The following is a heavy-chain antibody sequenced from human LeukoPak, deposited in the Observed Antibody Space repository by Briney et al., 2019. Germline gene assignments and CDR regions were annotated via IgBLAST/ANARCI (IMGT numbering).Heavy chain of an antibody. CDR2: INHSGST. CDR3: ARGRGAFDI. D-gene: IGHD3-10*01. Sequence: KPSETLSLTCAVYGGSFSGYYWSWIRQPPGKGLEWIGEINHSGSTNYNPSLKSRVTISVGTSKNQFSLKLSSVTAADTAVYYCARGRGAFDIWGQGTMVTVSS. CDR1: GGSFSGYY. V-gene: IGHV4-34*01. J-gene: IGHJ3*02.